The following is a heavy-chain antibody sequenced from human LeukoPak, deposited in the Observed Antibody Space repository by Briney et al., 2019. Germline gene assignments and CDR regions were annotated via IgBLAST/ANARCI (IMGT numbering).Heavy chain of an antibody. V-gene: IGHV1-46*01. D-gene: IGHD3-9*01. CDR3: SKHQTAYEILTGSDY. CDR2: INPSGGST. J-gene: IGHJ4*02. CDR1: GYTFTSYY. Sequence: ASVKVSCKASGYTFTSYYMHWVRQAPGQGLEWMGIINPSGGSTSYAQKFQGRVTMTRDTSTSTVYMELSSLRSEDTAVYFFSKHQTAYEILTGSDYWGQGTLVTVSS.